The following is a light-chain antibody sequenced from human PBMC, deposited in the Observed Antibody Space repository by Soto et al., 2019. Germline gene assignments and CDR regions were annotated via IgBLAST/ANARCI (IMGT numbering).Light chain of an antibody. J-gene: IGKJ1*01. V-gene: IGKV1-5*03. CDR2: RAS. CDR3: QQYDRASWT. Sequence: DIQMTQSPSTLSASVGDSVIITCRASQSISSWLAWYQQKPGKAPNLLIYRASTLKSGIPSRFSGSGSGTEFTLTISSLQPDDFATYYCQQYDRASWTFGPGTKLEIK. CDR1: QSISSW.